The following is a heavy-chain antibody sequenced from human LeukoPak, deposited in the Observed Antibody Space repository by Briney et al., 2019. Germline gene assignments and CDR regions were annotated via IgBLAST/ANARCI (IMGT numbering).Heavy chain of an antibody. Sequence: GGSLRLSCAASGFTFSSYGMSWVRQAPGKGLECVSAISGSGGSTYYADSVKGRFTISRDNSKNTLYLQMNSLRAEDTAVYYCAKRKRYFDWLLFRYYFDYWGQGTLVTVSS. CDR2: ISGSGGST. CDR1: GFTFSSYG. CDR3: AKRKRYFDWLLFRYYFDY. V-gene: IGHV3-23*01. J-gene: IGHJ4*02. D-gene: IGHD3-9*01.